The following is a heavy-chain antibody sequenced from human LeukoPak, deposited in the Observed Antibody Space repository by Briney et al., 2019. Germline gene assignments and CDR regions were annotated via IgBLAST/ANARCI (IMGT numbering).Heavy chain of an antibody. CDR1: GGSFSGYY. CDR2: INHSGST. Sequence: SETLSLACAVYGGSFSGYYWSWIRQPPGKGLEWIGEINHSGSTNYNPSLKSRVTISVDTSKNQFSLKLSSVTAADTAVYYCARAGKPAFDYWGQGTLVTVSS. J-gene: IGHJ4*02. D-gene: IGHD4-23*01. CDR3: ARAGKPAFDY. V-gene: IGHV4-34*01.